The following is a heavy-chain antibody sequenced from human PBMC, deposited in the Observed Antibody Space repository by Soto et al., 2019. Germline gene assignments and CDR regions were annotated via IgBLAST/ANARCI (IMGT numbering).Heavy chain of an antibody. D-gene: IGHD2-15*01. V-gene: IGHV4-30-4*01. CDR3: ARETYCSGGSCGAAPHSKYYFDY. J-gene: IGHJ4*02. CDR1: GGSISSGDYY. Sequence: SETLSLTCTVSGGSISSGDYYWSWIRQPPGKGLEWIGYIYYSGSTYYNPSLQSRVTISVDTSKNQFSLKLSSVTAADTAVYYCARETYCSGGSCGAAPHSKYYFDYWGQGTLVTVSS. CDR2: IYYSGST.